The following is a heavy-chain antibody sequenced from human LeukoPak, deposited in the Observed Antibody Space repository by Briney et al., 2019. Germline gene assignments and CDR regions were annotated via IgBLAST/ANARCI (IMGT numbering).Heavy chain of an antibody. Sequence: PSETLSLTCTVSGYSISSGYYWGWIRQPPGKGLEWIGSIYHSGSTYYNPSLKSRVTISVDTSKNQFSLKLSSVTAADTAVYYCASVSSGWYGLYYFDYWGQGTLVTVSS. CDR1: GYSISSGYY. CDR2: IYHSGST. J-gene: IGHJ4*02. CDR3: ASVSSGWYGLYYFDY. D-gene: IGHD6-19*01. V-gene: IGHV4-38-2*02.